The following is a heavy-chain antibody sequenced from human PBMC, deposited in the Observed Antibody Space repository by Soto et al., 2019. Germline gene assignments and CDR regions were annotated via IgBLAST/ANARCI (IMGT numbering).Heavy chain of an antibody. Sequence: SETLSLTCAVDGGSFSGYYWNWIRQPPGKGLEWIGEINHSGSTNYNPSLKSRVTISVDTSKNQFSLKLSSVTAADTAVYYCARQGITIFGGTDYGMDVWGQGTTVTVSS. J-gene: IGHJ6*02. D-gene: IGHD3-3*01. V-gene: IGHV4-34*01. CDR3: ARQGITIFGGTDYGMDV. CDR1: GGSFSGYY. CDR2: INHSGST.